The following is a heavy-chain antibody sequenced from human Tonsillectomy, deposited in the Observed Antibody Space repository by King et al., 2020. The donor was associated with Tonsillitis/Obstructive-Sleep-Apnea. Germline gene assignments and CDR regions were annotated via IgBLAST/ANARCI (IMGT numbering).Heavy chain of an antibody. V-gene: IGHV4-34*01. Sequence: VQLQQWGAGLLKPSETLSLTCAVSGGSFSGYYWSWIRQPPGKGLEWIGEINHSGSTNYNPSLKSRVTISVDTSKNQFSLKLSSVTAADTAVYYCAIPNCSGGSCYSGYFDYWGQGTLVTVSS. D-gene: IGHD2-15*01. CDR2: INHSGST. J-gene: IGHJ4*02. CDR3: AIPNCSGGSCYSGYFDY. CDR1: GGSFSGYY.